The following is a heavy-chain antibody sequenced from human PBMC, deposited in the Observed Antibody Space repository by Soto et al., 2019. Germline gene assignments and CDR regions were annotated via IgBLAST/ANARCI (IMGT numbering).Heavy chain of an antibody. CDR1: EIAYRGGP. CDR3: AKVRTVTTNDY. J-gene: IGHJ4*02. V-gene: IGHV3-23*01. Sequence: PAGSVRQTGADSEIAYRGGPLICVHQAPGKGLEWVSAISGSGGSTYYADSVKGRFTISRDNSKNTLYLQMNSLRAEDTAVYYCAKVRTVTTNDYWGLGTLVTVSS. CDR2: ISGSGGST. D-gene: IGHD4-17*01.